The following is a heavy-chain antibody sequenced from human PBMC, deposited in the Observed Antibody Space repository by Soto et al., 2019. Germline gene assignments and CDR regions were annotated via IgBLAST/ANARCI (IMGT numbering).Heavy chain of an antibody. D-gene: IGHD6-19*01. Sequence: QVQLQESGPGLVEPSGTLSLTCAVSGGSVSSTNWWSWVRQPPGKGLEWIGEIYHSGSPYYNPSLKSRVTISVDKSKNQFSLRLSSVTAADTAVYFCARDRAVSARGSFDYWGQGTLVTVSS. CDR3: ARDRAVSARGSFDY. J-gene: IGHJ4*02. CDR1: GGSVSSTNW. CDR2: IYHSGSP. V-gene: IGHV4-4*02.